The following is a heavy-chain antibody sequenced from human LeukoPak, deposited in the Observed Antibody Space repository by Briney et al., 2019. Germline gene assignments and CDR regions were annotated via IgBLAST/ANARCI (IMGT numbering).Heavy chain of an antibody. CDR3: AKEYDSRGYYFDY. CDR2: ISGSGGNT. J-gene: IGHJ4*02. Sequence: GGTLRLSCAASGFTFNNYGMSWVRQAPGKGLEWVSAISGSGGNTYNADSVKGRFTISRDNSKNTLSLQMNSLRAEDTAVYYCAKEYDSRGYYFDYWGQGTLVTVSS. D-gene: IGHD3-22*01. CDR1: GFTFNNYG. V-gene: IGHV3-23*01.